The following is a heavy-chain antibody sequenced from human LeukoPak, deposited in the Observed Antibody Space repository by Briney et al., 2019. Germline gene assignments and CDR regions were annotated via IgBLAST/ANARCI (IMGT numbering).Heavy chain of an antibody. J-gene: IGHJ4*02. CDR1: GGSISSYY. Sequence: SETLSLTCTVSGGSISSYYWSWIRQPPGKGLEWIGYIYTIGSTNYNPSLKSRVTISVDTSKNQFSLKLSSVTAADTAVYYCARLGSGSFGVDYWGQGTLVTVSS. D-gene: IGHD1-26*01. CDR3: ARLGSGSFGVDY. CDR2: IYTIGST. V-gene: IGHV4-4*09.